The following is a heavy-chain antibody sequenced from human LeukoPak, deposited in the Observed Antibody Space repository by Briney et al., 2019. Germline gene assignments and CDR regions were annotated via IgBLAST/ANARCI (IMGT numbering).Heavy chain of an antibody. D-gene: IGHD5-18*01. V-gene: IGHV4-38-2*02. CDR1: GFTFSSYP. CDR2: LYQSGNT. CDR3: ARDGYNYGLDRFDY. J-gene: IGHJ4*01. Sequence: PGGSLRLSCAASGFTFSSYPMHWVRQPPGKGLEWIGSLYQSGNTYYNPSLKSRVTISPDMSKNQFSLTLSSVTAADTAVYYCARDGYNYGLDRFDYWGHGTLVTVSS.